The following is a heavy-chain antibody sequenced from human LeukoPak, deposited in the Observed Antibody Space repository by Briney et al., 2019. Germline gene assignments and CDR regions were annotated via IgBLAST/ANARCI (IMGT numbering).Heavy chain of an antibody. D-gene: IGHD3-16*01. CDR3: ASQTYVARFDY. V-gene: IGHV3-11*01. CDR2: ISSSGSTI. J-gene: IGHJ4*02. CDR1: GFTFSDYY. Sequence: SGGTLRLSCSASGFTFSDYYMSWIRQAPGKGLEWVSYISSSGSTIYYADSVKGRFTISRDNAKNSLYLQMNSLRAEDTAVYYCASQTYVARFDYWGQGTLVTVSS.